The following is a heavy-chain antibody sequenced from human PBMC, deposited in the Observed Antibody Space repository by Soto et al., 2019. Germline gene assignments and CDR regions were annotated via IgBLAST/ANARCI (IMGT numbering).Heavy chain of an antibody. CDR2: INPSGGST. CDR3: ASVRRQWLGDNWFDP. CDR1: GYTFTSYY. Sequence: ASGKVSCKASGYTFTSYYMHWVRQAPGQGREWMGIINPSGGSTSYAQKFQGRVTMTRDTSTSTVYMELSSLRSEHTAVYYCASVRRQWLGDNWFDPWGEGTLVTVSS. D-gene: IGHD6-19*01. V-gene: IGHV1-46*03. J-gene: IGHJ5*02.